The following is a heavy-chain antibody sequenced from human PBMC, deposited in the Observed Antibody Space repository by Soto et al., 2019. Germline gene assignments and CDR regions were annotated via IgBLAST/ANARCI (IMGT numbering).Heavy chain of an antibody. CDR3: ARDTFGGGFDY. Sequence: QVQLVESGGGVVQPGRSLRLSCAASGFTFSSYGMHWVRQAPGKGLEWVAVIWYDGSNKYYADSVKGRFTISRDNSKNTLYLQMHSLRAEDTAVYYCARDTFGGGFDYWGQGTLVTVSS. CDR1: GFTFSSYG. D-gene: IGHD3-10*01. V-gene: IGHV3-33*01. J-gene: IGHJ4*02. CDR2: IWYDGSNK.